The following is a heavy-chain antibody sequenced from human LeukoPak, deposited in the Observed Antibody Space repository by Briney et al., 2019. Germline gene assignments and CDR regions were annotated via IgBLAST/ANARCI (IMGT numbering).Heavy chain of an antibody. CDR3: ARSHDHLWGNYPDY. J-gene: IGHJ4*02. CDR1: GGSIDSTNW. D-gene: IGHD3-16*02. CDR2: IHHDGRI. Sequence: ASETLSLTCDVSGGSIDSTNWWNWVRQPPGKGLEWIGEIHHDGRINYNPSLKSRVTLSVDKSKNQFSLRLNSVAAADTAMYYCARSHDHLWGNYPDYWGQGTLVTVSS. V-gene: IGHV4/OR15-8*01.